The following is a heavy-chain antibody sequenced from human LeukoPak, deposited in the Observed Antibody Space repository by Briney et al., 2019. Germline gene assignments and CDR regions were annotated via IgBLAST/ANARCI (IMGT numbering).Heavy chain of an antibody. CDR2: IYYSGST. CDR3: ARQGYDSSGYFDY. Sequence: SETLSLTCTVSGGSISSSSYYWGWIRQPPGKGLEWIGSIYYSGSTYYNPSLKSRVTISVDTSKNQFSLKLSSVTAADTAVYYCARQGYDSSGYFDYWGQGTLVTVSS. J-gene: IGHJ4*02. V-gene: IGHV4-39*01. D-gene: IGHD3-22*01. CDR1: GGSISSSSYY.